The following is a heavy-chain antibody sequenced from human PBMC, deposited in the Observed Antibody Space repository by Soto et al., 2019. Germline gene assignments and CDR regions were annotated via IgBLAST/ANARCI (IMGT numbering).Heavy chain of an antibody. D-gene: IGHD2-21*02. J-gene: IGHJ6*03. CDR2: MNPNSGNT. V-gene: IGHV1-8*01. CDR3: ARAVRTVAPYHYYYMDV. Sequence: ASVKVSCKASGYTFTSYDINWVRQATGQGLEWMGWMNPNSGNTGYAQKFQGRVTMTRNTSISTAYMELSSLRSEDTAVYYCARAVRTVAPYHYYYMDVWGKGTTVTVSS. CDR1: GYTFTSYD.